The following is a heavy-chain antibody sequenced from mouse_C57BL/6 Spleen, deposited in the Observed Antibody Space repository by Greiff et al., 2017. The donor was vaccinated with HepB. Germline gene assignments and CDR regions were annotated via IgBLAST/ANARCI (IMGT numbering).Heavy chain of an antibody. Sequence: QVQLQQPGAELVKPGASVKLSCKASGYTFTSYWMQWVKQRPGQGLEWIGEIDPSDSYTNYNQKFKGKATLTVDTSSSTAYMQLSSLTSEDSAVYYCARRVITTVVATGAMDYWGQGTSVTVSS. CDR1: GYTFTSYW. D-gene: IGHD1-1*01. V-gene: IGHV1-50*01. CDR2: IDPSDSYT. CDR3: ARRVITTVVATGAMDY. J-gene: IGHJ4*01.